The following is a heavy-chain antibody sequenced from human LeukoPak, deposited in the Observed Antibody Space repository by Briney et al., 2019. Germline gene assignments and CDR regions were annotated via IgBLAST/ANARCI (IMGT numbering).Heavy chain of an antibody. V-gene: IGHV4-59*01. D-gene: IGHD6-19*01. CDR1: GGSIRSYY. CDR2: MYYSGST. Sequence: SETLSLTCTVSGGSIRSYYWNWIRQPPGKGLEWIGYMYYSGSTNYNPSLKSRVTISVDTSKNQFSLKLSSVPAADTAVYYCARAVAVAGNWFDPWGQGTLVTVSS. J-gene: IGHJ5*02. CDR3: ARAVAVAGNWFDP.